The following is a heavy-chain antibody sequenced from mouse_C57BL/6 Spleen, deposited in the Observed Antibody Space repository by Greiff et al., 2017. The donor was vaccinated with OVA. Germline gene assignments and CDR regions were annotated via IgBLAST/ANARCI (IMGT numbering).Heavy chain of an antibody. CDR2: INPSSGYT. CDR1: GYTFTSYT. CDR3: ARSANWDSYFDV. Sequence: QVQLQQSGAELARPGASVKMSCKASGYTFTSYTMHWVKQRPGQGLEWIGYINPSSGYTKYNQKFKDKATLTADKSSSTAYMQLSSLTSEDSAVYYCARSANWDSYFDVWGTGTTVTVSS. J-gene: IGHJ1*03. V-gene: IGHV1-4*01. D-gene: IGHD4-1*01.